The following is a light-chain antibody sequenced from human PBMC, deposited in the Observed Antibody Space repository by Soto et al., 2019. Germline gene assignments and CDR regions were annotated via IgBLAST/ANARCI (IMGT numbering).Light chain of an antibody. CDR2: AAS. J-gene: IGKJ1*01. V-gene: IGKV1-39*01. Sequence: DIPLTQSPYSLPAPVADCVCIKCRASQSISSYLDWYQQKPGKAPKLLIYAASSLQSGVPSRFSGSGSGTDFTLTISSLQPEDFATYYCQQSYSTPWAFGQGTKVDIK. CDR1: QSISSY. CDR3: QQSYSTPWA.